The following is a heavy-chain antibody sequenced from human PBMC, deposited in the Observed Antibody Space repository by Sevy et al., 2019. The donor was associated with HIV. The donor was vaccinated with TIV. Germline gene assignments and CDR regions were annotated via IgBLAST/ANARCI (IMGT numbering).Heavy chain of an antibody. CDR1: GFTFSSYA. D-gene: IGHD2-2*01. V-gene: IGHV3-23*01. CDR3: AKDTCSSTSCYYQDAFDI. J-gene: IGHJ3*02. CDR2: ISDSRGST. Sequence: GESLKISCAASGFTFSSYAMSWVRQAPGKGLEWVSGISDSRGSTYYADSVKGRFTISRDNSKNTLYLQMNSLRAEDTAVYYCAKDTCSSTSCYYQDAFDIWGQGTMVTVSS.